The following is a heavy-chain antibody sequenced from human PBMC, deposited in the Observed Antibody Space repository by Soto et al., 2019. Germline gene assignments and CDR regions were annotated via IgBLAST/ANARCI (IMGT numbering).Heavy chain of an antibody. Sequence: ASVKVSCKASGGTFSSYAISWVRQAPGQGLEWMGGIIPIFGTANYAQKFQGRVTITADESTSTAYMELSSLRSEDTAVYYCARESAYMVRSPIYLDYWGQGTLVTVSS. J-gene: IGHJ4*02. CDR3: ARESAYMVRSPIYLDY. V-gene: IGHV1-69*13. CDR2: IIPIFGTA. CDR1: GGTFSSYA. D-gene: IGHD3-10*01.